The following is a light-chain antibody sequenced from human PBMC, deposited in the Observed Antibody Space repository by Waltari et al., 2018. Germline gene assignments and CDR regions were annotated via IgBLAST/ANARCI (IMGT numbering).Light chain of an antibody. Sequence: IQLTQSPSFLSASVGDRVTITCRASQTISIYLAWYQQKPGKAPKLLIYAASALQRGVPSRFSVSASGTEFSLTISSLQPEDSATYCCQQLNSYRYTFGQGTTLEIK. CDR2: AAS. V-gene: IGKV1-9*01. CDR1: QTISIY. CDR3: QQLNSYRYT. J-gene: IGKJ2*01.